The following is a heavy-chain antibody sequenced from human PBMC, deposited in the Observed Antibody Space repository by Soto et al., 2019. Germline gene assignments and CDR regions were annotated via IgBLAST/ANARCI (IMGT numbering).Heavy chain of an antibody. CDR1: GFTFSDYY. J-gene: IGHJ3*02. D-gene: IGHD3-16*01. CDR2: ISSSSSDT. Sequence: QVQLVESGGGLVKPGGSLRLSCAASGFTFSDYYMSWIRQAPGKGLEWVSYISSSSSDTNYADSVKGRFTISRDNAKRSLYGQMNSLRAEDADVDYCARAGFDSTGGGVYTNFDIWGQGTMVTVSS. CDR3: ARAGFDSTGGGVYTNFDI. V-gene: IGHV3-11*06.